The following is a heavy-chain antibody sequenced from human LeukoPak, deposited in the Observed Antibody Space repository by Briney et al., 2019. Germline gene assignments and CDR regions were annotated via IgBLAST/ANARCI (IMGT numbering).Heavy chain of an antibody. Sequence: SETLSLTCTVSGGSISSSSYYWGWIRQPPGKGLEWIGSIYDSGSTYYNPSLKSRVTISVDTSKNQFSLKLSSVTAADTAVYYCARQSYGGYFDYWGQGTLVTVSS. CDR2: IYDSGST. CDR3: ARQSYGGYFDY. J-gene: IGHJ4*02. D-gene: IGHD4-23*01. CDR1: GGSISSSSYY. V-gene: IGHV4-39*01.